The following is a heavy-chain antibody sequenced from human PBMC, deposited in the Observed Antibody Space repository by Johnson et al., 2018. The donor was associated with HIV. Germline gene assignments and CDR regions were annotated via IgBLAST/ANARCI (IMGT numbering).Heavy chain of an antibody. Sequence: QVQLVESGGGVVRPGGSLRLSCAASGFTFDDYGMSWVRQAPGKGLEWISYISNSGSTIYYVDSVKGRFTISRDNAKNSLYLQMNSLRAEDTAVYYCAREGLGEDAFDIWGQGTMVTVSS. CDR2: ISNSGSTI. J-gene: IGHJ3*02. CDR3: AREGLGEDAFDI. V-gene: IGHV3-11*01. D-gene: IGHD3/OR15-3a*01. CDR1: GFTFDDYG.